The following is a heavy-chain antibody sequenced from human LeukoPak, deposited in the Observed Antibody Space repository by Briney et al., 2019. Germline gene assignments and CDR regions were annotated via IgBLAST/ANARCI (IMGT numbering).Heavy chain of an antibody. J-gene: IGHJ4*02. Sequence: SETLSLTCAVYGGSFSGYYWSWIRQPPGKGLEWIGEINPSVSTNYNPSLKSRVTISVDTPKNQFTLKLNSVTAADTAVYYCARDLEYCSSTSCPFDYWGQGTLVTVSS. D-gene: IGHD2-2*01. CDR3: ARDLEYCSSTSCPFDY. CDR2: INPSVST. CDR1: GGSFSGYY. V-gene: IGHV4-34*01.